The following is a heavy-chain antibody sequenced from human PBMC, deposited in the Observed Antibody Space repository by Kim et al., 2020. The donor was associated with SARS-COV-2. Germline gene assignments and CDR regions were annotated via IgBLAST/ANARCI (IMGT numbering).Heavy chain of an antibody. V-gene: IGHV6-1*01. D-gene: IGHD3-10*02. CDR1: GDSVSSNSAA. Sequence: SQTLSLTCAISGDSVSSNSAAWNWIRQSPSRGLEWLGRTYYRSKWYNDYAVSVKSRITINPDTSKNQFSLQLNSVTPEDTAVYYCASAQLFGELFFGYFDYWGQGTLVTVSS. J-gene: IGHJ4*02. CDR3: ASAQLFGELFFGYFDY. CDR2: TYYRSKWYN.